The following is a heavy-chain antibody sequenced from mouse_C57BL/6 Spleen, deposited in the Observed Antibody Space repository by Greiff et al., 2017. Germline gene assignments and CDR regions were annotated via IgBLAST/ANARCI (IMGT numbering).Heavy chain of an antibody. CDR2: IWTGGGT. CDR3: ARTFYYSNYGYFDV. D-gene: IGHD2-5*01. V-gene: IGHV2-9-1*01. Sequence: QVQLKQSGPGLVAPSQSLSITCTVSGFSLTSYAISWVRQPPGKGLEWLGVIWTGGGTNYNSALKSRLSISKDNSKSQVFLKMNSLQTDDTARYYCARTFYYSNYGYFDVWGTGTTVTVSS. J-gene: IGHJ1*03. CDR1: GFSLTSYA.